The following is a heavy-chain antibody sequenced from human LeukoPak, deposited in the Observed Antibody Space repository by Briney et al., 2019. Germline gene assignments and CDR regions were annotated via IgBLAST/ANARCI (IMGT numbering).Heavy chain of an antibody. J-gene: IGHJ4*02. V-gene: IGHV4-30-4*01. CDR2: IYYSGST. D-gene: IGHD4-17*01. CDR1: GVSVSGYY. Sequence: SGTLSLTCAVYGVSVSGYYWSWIRQPPGKGLEWIGYIYYSGSTYYNPSLKSRVTISVDTSKNQFSLKLSSVTAADTAVYYCARDRGYGDYGDFDYWGQGTLVTVSS. CDR3: ARDRGYGDYGDFDY.